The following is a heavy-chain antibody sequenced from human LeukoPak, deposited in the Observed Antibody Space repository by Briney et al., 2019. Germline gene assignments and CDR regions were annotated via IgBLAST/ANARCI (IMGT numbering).Heavy chain of an antibody. CDR2: IYYSGST. V-gene: IGHV4-59*01. J-gene: IGHJ4*02. CDR1: GGSIRSYY. Sequence: SETLSLTRTVSGGSIRSYYWSWIRQPPGKGLEWIGYIYYSGSTNYNPSLKSRVSISVDTSKNQFSLELSSVTAADTAVYYCARTGSTVTMLYPFDHWGQGTLVTVSS. CDR3: ARTGSTVTMLYPFDH. D-gene: IGHD4-17*01.